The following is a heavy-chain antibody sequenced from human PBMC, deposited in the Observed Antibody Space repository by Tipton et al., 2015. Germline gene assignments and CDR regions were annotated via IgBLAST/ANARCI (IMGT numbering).Heavy chain of an antibody. D-gene: IGHD2-8*02. Sequence: SLRLSCAASGFTFSNYGMHWVRQAPGKGLQWVAVIRYDGTNKNHADSVKGRFTISRDNAKNTLYLQMNSLRAEDTAVYYCARGGVSGGFDMWDQGTMVTVSS. CDR3: ARGGVSGGFDM. V-gene: IGHV3-33*01. J-gene: IGHJ3*02. CDR1: GFTFSNYG. CDR2: IRYDGTNK.